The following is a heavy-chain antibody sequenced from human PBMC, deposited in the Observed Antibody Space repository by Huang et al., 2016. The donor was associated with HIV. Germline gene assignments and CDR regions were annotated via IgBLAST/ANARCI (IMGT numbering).Heavy chain of an antibody. J-gene: IGHJ6*02. CDR1: IFTFGAYW. V-gene: IGHV3-7*01. CDR3: ATKTAGMDI. Sequence: VESGGRSVQPGGSIRLSCVGSIFTFGAYWMSWVRQPPGKGLELVANIKQDETEKYYVDSVKGRFNISRDNAKKVLFLEMDALRVEDTAIYFCATKTAGMDIWGQGTTVIVSS. CDR2: IKQDETEK.